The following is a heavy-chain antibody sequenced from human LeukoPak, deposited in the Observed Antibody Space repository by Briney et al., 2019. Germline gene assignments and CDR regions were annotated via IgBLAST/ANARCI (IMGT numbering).Heavy chain of an antibody. Sequence: KSSETLSLTCAVYGGSFSGYYWTWIRQPPAQGLEWIGEINHSGSTNYNPSLKSRVTISVDTSKNQFSLKLSPVTAADTAVYYCARGKGSGGTFDYWGQGTLVTVSS. D-gene: IGHD6-19*01. CDR2: INHSGST. V-gene: IGHV4-34*01. CDR3: ARGKGSGGTFDY. J-gene: IGHJ4*02. CDR1: GGSFSGYY.